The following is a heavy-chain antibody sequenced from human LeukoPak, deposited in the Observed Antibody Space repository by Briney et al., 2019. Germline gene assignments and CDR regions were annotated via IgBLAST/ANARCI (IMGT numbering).Heavy chain of an antibody. Sequence: PGRSLRLSCTASGFSFSSYGMHWVRQAPGKGLEWVAVISYHGSNIYYADSVKGRFTISRDNSKNTLYLQMNSLRAEDTAVYYCAKDYMDWRYFDYWGQGTLVTVSS. CDR3: AKDYMDWRYFDY. V-gene: IGHV3-30*18. D-gene: IGHD3-3*01. CDR1: GFSFSSYG. CDR2: ISYHGSNI. J-gene: IGHJ4*02.